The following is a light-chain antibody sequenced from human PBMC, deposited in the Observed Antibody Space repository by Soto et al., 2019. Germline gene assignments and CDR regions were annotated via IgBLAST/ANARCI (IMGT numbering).Light chain of an antibody. V-gene: IGKV3-15*01. Sequence: EIVMTQSPATLSVSPGERATLSCRASQSVSSNLAWYQQKPGQAPRLLIYGASTRATGIPARFSGSGSGTEFTLTISTLEPEDFAVYYCQQYNRSPRTFGQGTKLEIK. CDR3: QQYNRSPRT. CDR2: GAS. J-gene: IGKJ2*01. CDR1: QSVSSN.